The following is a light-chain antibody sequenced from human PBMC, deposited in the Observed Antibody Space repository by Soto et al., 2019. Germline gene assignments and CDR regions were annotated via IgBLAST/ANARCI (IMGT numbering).Light chain of an antibody. CDR2: AAS. CDR1: ESVNGKY. V-gene: IGKV3-20*01. J-gene: IGKJ2*02. CDR3: QQYNNWPPGT. Sequence: EIVLTQSPGTLSLSPGDRATLSCRASESVNGKYLAWYQQKPGQAPRLLIYAASSRATGVPDRFSGSGSGTDFTLYTLTITRLDPEDSAFYYCQQYNNWPPGTFGQGTKVEIK.